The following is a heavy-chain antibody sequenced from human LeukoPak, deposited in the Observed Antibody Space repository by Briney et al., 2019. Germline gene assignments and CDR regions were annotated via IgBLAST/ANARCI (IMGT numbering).Heavy chain of an antibody. J-gene: IGHJ4*02. V-gene: IGHV3-49*04. D-gene: IGHD3-3*01. CDR2: IRNKAYGETT. Sequence: GGSLRLPCTTSGFTFGDYAMTWVRQAPGKGLEWVGFIRNKAYGETTEYAASVKGRFTISRDDSKSIAYLQMNSLKTEDTAVYYCSRVAFWVQNNDFWSGYPDYWGQGTLVTVSS. CDR1: GFTFGDYA. CDR3: SRVAFWVQNNDFWSGYPDY.